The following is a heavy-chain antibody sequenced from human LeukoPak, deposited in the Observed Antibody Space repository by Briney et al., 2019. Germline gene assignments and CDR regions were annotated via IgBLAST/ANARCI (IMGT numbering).Heavy chain of an antibody. D-gene: IGHD4-11*01. J-gene: IGHJ4*02. CDR3: ARDDYSNYPAAY. CDR1: GYTFTGYY. Sequence: ASVKVSCKASGYTFTGYYMHWVGQAPGQGLEWMGWIYPNSGDTNYAQNFQGRVTMTRDTSVSTAYMELSRLRSDDTAVYYCARDDYSNYPAAYCGQGTLVTVSS. V-gene: IGHV1-2*02. CDR2: IYPNSGDT.